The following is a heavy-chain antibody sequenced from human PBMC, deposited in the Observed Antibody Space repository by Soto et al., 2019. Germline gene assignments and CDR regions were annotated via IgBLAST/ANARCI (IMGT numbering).Heavy chain of an antibody. V-gene: IGHV3-30*18. CDR1: GFTFSSYG. J-gene: IGHJ4*02. CDR3: AKRASPSDDFWSGYHIDY. D-gene: IGHD3-3*01. CDR2: ISYDGSNK. Sequence: GGSLRLSCAASGFTFSSYGMHWVRQAPGKGLEWVAVISYDGSNKYYADSVKGRFTISRDNSKNTLYLQMNSLRAEDTAVYYCAKRASPSDDFWSGYHIDYWGQGTLVTVSS.